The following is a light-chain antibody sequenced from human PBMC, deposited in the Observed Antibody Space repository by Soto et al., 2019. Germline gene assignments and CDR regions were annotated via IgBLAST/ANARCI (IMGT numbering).Light chain of an antibody. V-gene: IGLV2-14*01. J-gene: IGLJ1*01. CDR1: RRDVGGYDY. CDR2: DVT. Sequence: QSALTQPASVSGSPGQSITASGPGPRRDVGGYDYVSWYQQHPGNAPKLLISDVTNRPSGVSNRFSGSKSGNTASLTISGLQTEDEADYYCTSYTSSSTYVFGTGTKLTVL. CDR3: TSYTSSSTYV.